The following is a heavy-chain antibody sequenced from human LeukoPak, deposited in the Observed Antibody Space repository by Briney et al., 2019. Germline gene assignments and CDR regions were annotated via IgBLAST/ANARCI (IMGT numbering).Heavy chain of an antibody. CDR1: GGSISSYY. D-gene: IGHD4-17*01. J-gene: IGHJ4*02. Sequence: KPSETLSLNCTVSGGSISSYYWSWIRQPQGKGLDWIWYIYYSGSTNYNPSLKSRVTISVDTSKNQFSLKLSSVTAADTAVYYCARFGDYGDYFDYWGQGTLVTVSS. CDR3: ARFGDYGDYFDY. V-gene: IGHV4-59*01. CDR2: IYYSGST.